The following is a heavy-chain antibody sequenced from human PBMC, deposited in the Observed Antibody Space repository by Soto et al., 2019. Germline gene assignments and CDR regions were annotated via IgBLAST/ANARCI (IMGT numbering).Heavy chain of an antibody. CDR3: VVATMARDYFDY. CDR1: GYSFTSYW. J-gene: IGHJ4*02. Sequence: PGESLNNSCKGSGYSFTSYWIGGVRQMPGKGLEWMGIIYPGDSDTRYSPSFQGQVTISADKSISTAYLQWSSLKASDTAVYYCVVATMARDYFDYWGQGTLVTVSS. CDR2: IYPGDSDT. D-gene: IGHD5-12*01. V-gene: IGHV5-51*01.